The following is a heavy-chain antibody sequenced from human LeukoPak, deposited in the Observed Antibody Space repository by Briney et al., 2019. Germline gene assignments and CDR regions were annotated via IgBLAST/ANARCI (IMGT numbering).Heavy chain of an antibody. Sequence: GGSLRLSCAASGFTFSGSAMHWVRQASGKGLEWVGRIRSKANSYATAYAASVKGRFTISRDDSKNKAYLQMNSLKTEDTAVYYCTSHYLVVAAAKNWFDPWGQGTLVTVSS. J-gene: IGHJ5*02. CDR1: GFTFSGSA. D-gene: IGHD2-15*01. V-gene: IGHV3-73*01. CDR3: TSHYLVVAAAKNWFDP. CDR2: IRSKANSYAT.